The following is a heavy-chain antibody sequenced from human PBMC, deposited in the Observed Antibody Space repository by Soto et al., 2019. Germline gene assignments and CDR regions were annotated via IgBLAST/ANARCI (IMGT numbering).Heavy chain of an antibody. CDR3: ARGYCTTTICDPWFDP. D-gene: IGHD2-2*01. Sequence: GESLKISCTGSGYAFTSYWIAWVRQMPGKGLEWMGIIYPGDSDTRYSPSFQGQVTISADKSITTAYLQWSSLKASDTAMYYCARGYCTTTICDPWFDPWGQGTLVTVS. CDR2: IYPGDSDT. V-gene: IGHV5-51*01. J-gene: IGHJ5*02. CDR1: GYAFTSYW.